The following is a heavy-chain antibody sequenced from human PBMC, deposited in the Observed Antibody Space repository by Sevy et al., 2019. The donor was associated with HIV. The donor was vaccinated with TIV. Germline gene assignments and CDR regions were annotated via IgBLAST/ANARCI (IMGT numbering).Heavy chain of an antibody. CDR2: ISGSGGST. Sequence: GGSLRLSCAASGFTFSSYAMSWVRQAPGKGLEWVSAISGSGGSTYYADSVKGRFTISRDNSKNTLYLQMNSRRAEDTAVYYCAKVGPLYDFWSGYYRKDYYYYGMDVWGQGTTVTVSS. CDR3: AKVGPLYDFWSGYYRKDYYYYGMDV. J-gene: IGHJ6*02. D-gene: IGHD3-3*01. V-gene: IGHV3-23*01. CDR1: GFTFSSYA.